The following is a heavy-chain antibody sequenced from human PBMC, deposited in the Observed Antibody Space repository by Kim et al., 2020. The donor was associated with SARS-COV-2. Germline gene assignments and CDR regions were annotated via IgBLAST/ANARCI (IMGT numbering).Heavy chain of an antibody. J-gene: IGHJ5*02. CDR1: GYTFTSYG. D-gene: IGHD1-1*01. CDR3: ARAERHNWNDVGDNWFDP. V-gene: IGHV1-18*01. CDR2: ISAYNGNT. Sequence: ASVKVSCKASGYTFTSYGISWVRQAPGQGLEWMGWISAYNGNTNYAQKLQGRVTMTTDTSTSTAYMELRSLRSDDTAVYYCARAERHNWNDVGDNWFDPWGQGTLVTVSS.